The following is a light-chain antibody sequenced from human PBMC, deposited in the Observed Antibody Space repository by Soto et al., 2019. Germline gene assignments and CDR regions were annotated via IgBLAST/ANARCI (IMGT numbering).Light chain of an antibody. Sequence: IHMTQSPSSLSASVVYRVTITFRASQSISSYLNWYQQKPGKAPKLLIYAASSLQSGVPSRFSGSGSGTDFTLTISSLQPEDFATYYCQQSYSTPPTFGQGTKVDI. CDR1: QSISSY. J-gene: IGKJ1*01. CDR3: QQSYSTPPT. CDR2: AAS. V-gene: IGKV1-39*01.